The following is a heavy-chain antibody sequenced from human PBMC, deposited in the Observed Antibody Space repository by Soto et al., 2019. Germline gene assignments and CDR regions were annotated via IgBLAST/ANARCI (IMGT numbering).Heavy chain of an antibody. CDR3: VRDADETAIVPAPWLV. D-gene: IGHD2-21*02. CDR1: GGSVSSSHW. J-gene: IGHJ6*02. CDR2: IHHSGST. V-gene: IGHV4-4*02. Sequence: LSLPCAVSGGSVSSSHWWGWVRQPPGKGLEWIGEIHHSGSTNYNPSLKSRITISVDKSKNQFSLNLSSVTAADTAVYYCVRDADETAIVPAPWLVWGRGTMVTVSS.